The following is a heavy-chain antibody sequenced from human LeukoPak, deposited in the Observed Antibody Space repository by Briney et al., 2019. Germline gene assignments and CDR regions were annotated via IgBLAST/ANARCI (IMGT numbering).Heavy chain of an antibody. CDR3: AKGVGYGSGSYPTADY. Sequence: PGGSLRLSCAASGFIFSSYGMHWVRQAPGKGLEWVAFIRYDGSNTYYADSVKGRFTISRDNSKNTLYLQMNSLRAEDTALYYCAKGVGYGSGSYPTADYWGQGTLVTVSS. J-gene: IGHJ4*02. CDR2: IRYDGSNT. V-gene: IGHV3-30*02. D-gene: IGHD3-10*01. CDR1: GFIFSSYG.